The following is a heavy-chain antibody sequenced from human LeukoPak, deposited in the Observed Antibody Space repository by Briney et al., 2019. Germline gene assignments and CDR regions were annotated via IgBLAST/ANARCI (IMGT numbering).Heavy chain of an antibody. CDR1: GVSISSGSYY. CDR3: ERELNLVWAFAY. D-gene: IGHD3/OR15-3a*01. J-gene: IGHJ4*02. CDR2: MYTSGST. V-gene: IGHV4-61*02. Sequence: SETLSLTCTVSGVSISSGSYYWSWIRQPAGKGLEWIGRMYTSGSTNYNPSLKSRVTISVDTSKNHFSLKLRAVTAADTAVYYCERELNLVWAFAYWGQASRDTVSS.